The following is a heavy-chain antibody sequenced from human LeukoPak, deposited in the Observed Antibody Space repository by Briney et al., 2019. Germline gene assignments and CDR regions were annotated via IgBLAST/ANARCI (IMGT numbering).Heavy chain of an antibody. CDR2: INHSGST. D-gene: IGHD4-17*01. CDR1: GGSFSGYY. CDR3: ARKDYGDYVPSADDAFDI. Sequence: PSETLSLTCAVYGGSFSGYYWSWIRQPPGNGLEWIGEINHSGSTNYNPSLKSRVTISADTSKNQFSLKLNSVTAADTAVYYCARKDYGDYVPSADDAFDIWGQGTMVTVSS. J-gene: IGHJ3*02. V-gene: IGHV4-34*01.